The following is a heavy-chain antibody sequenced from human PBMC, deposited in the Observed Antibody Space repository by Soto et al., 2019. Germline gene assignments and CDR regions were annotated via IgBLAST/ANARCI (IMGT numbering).Heavy chain of an antibody. V-gene: IGHV3-74*01. CDR3: ASHYDMWSGYLSPVDY. D-gene: IGHD3-3*01. J-gene: IGHJ4*02. Sequence: GGSLRLSCAASGFTFSTYWMHWVRQAPGKGLVWISCINTDGSSIYYADSVKGRFTITRDNAKNSLYLEMNSLRDEDTAVYYCASHYDMWSGYLSPVDYWGQGTLVTVSS. CDR1: GFTFSTYW. CDR2: INTDGSSI.